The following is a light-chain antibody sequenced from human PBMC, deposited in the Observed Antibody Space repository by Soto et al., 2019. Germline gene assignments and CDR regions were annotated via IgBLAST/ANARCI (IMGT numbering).Light chain of an antibody. CDR1: SSDVGAYNY. J-gene: IGLJ2*01. V-gene: IGLV2-14*01. CDR3: SSYTRSSTVV. CDR2: DVT. Sequence: QSVLTQPASVSGSPGQSISISCTGTSSDVGAYNYVSWYQQHPGKAPKLMIYDVTNRPSGISSRFSGSKSGNTAFLTISGLQAEDEADYYCSSYTRSSTVVFGGGTNLTVL.